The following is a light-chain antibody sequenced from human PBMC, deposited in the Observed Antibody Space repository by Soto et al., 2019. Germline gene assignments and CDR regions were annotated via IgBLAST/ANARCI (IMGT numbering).Light chain of an antibody. CDR1: QTVGSTF. CDR3: QHYGDSLTWT. Sequence: EVVLTQSPGTLSLSPGDRATLSCRASQTVGSTFVAWYQQRPGQAPGLLIYSTSSRATGIPDRFSGAGSWTGFTLTISSLEPEDFAMYYCQHYGDSLTWTFGQGTKVEIK. J-gene: IGKJ1*01. V-gene: IGKV3-20*01. CDR2: STS.